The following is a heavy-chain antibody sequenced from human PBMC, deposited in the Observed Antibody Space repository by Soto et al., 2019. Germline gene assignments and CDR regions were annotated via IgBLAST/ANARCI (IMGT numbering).Heavy chain of an antibody. J-gene: IGHJ5*01. CDR2: ISSSSTYI. CDR3: ARALRFLEWFDY. D-gene: IGHD3-3*01. CDR1: GFTFSSYS. V-gene: IGHV3-21*01. Sequence: GGSLRLSCAASGFTFSSYSMNWVRQAPGKGLEWVSSISSSSTYIYYADSVKGRFTISRDNAKNSLYLQMNSLRAEDTAVYYCARALRFLEWFDYWGQGTLVTVSS.